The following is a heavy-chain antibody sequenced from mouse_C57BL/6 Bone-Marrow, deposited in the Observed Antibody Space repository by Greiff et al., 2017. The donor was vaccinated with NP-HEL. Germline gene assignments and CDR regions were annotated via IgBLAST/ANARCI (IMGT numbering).Heavy chain of an antibody. CDR3: ARNWKSRYAMDY. CDR2: IWSGGST. CDR1: GFSLTSYG. V-gene: IGHV2-2*01. J-gene: IGHJ4*01. Sequence: VQLQQSGPGLVQPSQSLSITCTVSGFSLTSYGVHWVRQSPGKGLEWLGVIWSGGSTDYNAAFLSSLSISKDNSNSQVFFKMNSLQTDDTAIYYCARNWKSRYAMDYWGQGTSVTVSS.